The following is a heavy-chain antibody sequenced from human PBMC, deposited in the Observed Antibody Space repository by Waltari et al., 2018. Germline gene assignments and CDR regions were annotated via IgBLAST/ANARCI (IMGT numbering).Heavy chain of an antibody. CDR2: ISYDGSNK. J-gene: IGHJ4*02. CDR3: ARALGASSSSDFDY. V-gene: IGHV3-30*01. CDR1: GFTFSRYA. D-gene: IGHD6-6*01. Sequence: QVQLVESGGGVVQPGRSLRLSCADSGFTFSRYAIHWVRKAPGKGLEWVAVISYDGSNKYYADSVKGRFTISRDNSKNTLYLQMNSLRAEDTAVYYCARALGASSSSDFDYWGQGTLVTVSS.